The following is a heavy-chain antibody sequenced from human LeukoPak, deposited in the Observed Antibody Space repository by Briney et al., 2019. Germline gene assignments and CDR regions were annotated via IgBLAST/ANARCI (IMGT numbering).Heavy chain of an antibody. J-gene: IGHJ4*02. D-gene: IGHD2-2*01. V-gene: IGHV1-18*01. CDR1: GYTFTSYG. CDR2: ISAYNGYT. Sequence: ASVKVSCKASGYTFTSYGISWVREAPGQGLEWMGWISAYNGYTKYPHKLQGRVTMTTDTSTSTAFMELRSLRSDDTAMYYCAGEPDIVEVPAAKINGYWGQGTLVTVSS. CDR3: AGEPDIVEVPAAKINGY.